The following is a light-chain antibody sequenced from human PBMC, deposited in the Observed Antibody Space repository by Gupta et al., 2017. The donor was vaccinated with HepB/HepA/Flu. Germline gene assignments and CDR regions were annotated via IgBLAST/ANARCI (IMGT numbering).Light chain of an antibody. CDR1: GSVSHF. J-gene: IGKJ4*01. Sequence: EIVLPQSPATLSLSPGERATLSCRASGSVSHFLVWYQQKPGQAPRLLIYDASSRATGIPTRCSGSGSGTDFTLTISSLEPEDFAVYYCQQRSNWPPLTFGGGTKVEMK. CDR3: QQRSNWPPLT. CDR2: DAS. V-gene: IGKV3-11*01.